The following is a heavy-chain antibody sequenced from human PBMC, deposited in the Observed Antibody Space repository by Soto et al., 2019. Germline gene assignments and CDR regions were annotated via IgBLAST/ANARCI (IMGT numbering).Heavy chain of an antibody. D-gene: IGHD6-19*01. CDR3: ARQGDSSGHHHYGMDV. Sequence: GESLKISCKGSGYSFTTYWISWVRQMPGKGLEWMGRIDPSDSYTNYSPSFQGHVTISADKSISTAYLQWSSLKASATAMYYCARQGDSSGHHHYGMDVWGQGTTVTVSS. CDR2: IDPSDSYT. CDR1: GYSFTTYW. J-gene: IGHJ6*02. V-gene: IGHV5-10-1*01.